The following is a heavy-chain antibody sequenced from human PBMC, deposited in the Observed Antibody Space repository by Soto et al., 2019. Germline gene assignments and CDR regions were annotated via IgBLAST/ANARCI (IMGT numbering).Heavy chain of an antibody. Sequence: SETLSLTCTVSGGSVSSGSYCWSWIRQPPGKGLEWIGYIYYSGSTNYNPSLKSRVTISVDTSKNQFSLKLSSVTAADTAVYYCARVPHSLWFGETPYWGQGTLVTVSS. J-gene: IGHJ4*02. D-gene: IGHD3-10*01. CDR2: IYYSGST. V-gene: IGHV4-61*01. CDR1: GGSVSSGSYC. CDR3: ARVPHSLWFGETPY.